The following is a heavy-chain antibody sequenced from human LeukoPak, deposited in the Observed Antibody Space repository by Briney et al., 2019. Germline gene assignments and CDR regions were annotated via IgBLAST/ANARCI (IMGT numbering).Heavy chain of an antibody. D-gene: IGHD2-15*01. CDR1: GYTFTSYG. V-gene: IGHV1-18*01. J-gene: IGHJ5*02. CDR2: ISAYNGNT. Sequence: ASVKVYCKASGYTFTSYGISWVGQAPGQGLEWMGWISAYNGNTNYAQKLQGRVTMTTDTSTSTAYMELRSLRSDDTAVYYCARVGYCSGGSCYGWFDPWGQGTLVTVSS. CDR3: ARVGYCSGGSCYGWFDP.